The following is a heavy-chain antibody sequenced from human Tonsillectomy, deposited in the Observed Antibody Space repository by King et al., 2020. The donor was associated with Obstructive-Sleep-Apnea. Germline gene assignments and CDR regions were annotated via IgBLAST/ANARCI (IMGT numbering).Heavy chain of an antibody. J-gene: IGHJ4*02. V-gene: IGHV3-30*02. D-gene: IGHD3-22*01. CDR2: IRYDTINK. CDR1: GFTFSSYG. CDR3: AKDKTHYYDSNGYYFPDY. Sequence: VQLVESGGGVVQPGRSLRLSCAASGFTFSSYGMHWVRQAPGKGLEWVAFIRYDTINKSYADSVKGRFTISRDNSKNTLYLQMKSLRDEDTAMYYCAKDKTHYYDSNGYYFPDYWGQGTLVTVSS.